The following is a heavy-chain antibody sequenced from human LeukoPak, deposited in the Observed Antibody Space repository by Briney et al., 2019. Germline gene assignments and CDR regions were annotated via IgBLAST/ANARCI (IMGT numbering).Heavy chain of an antibody. CDR3: ARGYYGSGSYYIPFDY. J-gene: IGHJ4*02. Sequence: SETLSLTCTVYGGSFSGYYWSWIRQPPGKGLEWIGEINHSGNTNYNPSLKSRVTISVDTSKNQFSLKLSSATAADTAVYYCARGYYGSGSYYIPFDYWGQGTLVTVSS. V-gene: IGHV4-34*01. D-gene: IGHD3-10*01. CDR1: GGSFSGYY. CDR2: INHSGNT.